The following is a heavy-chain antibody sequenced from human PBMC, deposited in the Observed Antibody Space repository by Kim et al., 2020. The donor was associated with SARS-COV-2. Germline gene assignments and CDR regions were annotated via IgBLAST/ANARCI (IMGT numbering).Heavy chain of an antibody. CDR3: ARDRRDGYNYVGLWYFDL. D-gene: IGHD5-12*01. J-gene: IGHJ2*01. V-gene: IGHV3-53*01. Sequence: GGSLRLSCAASGFTVSSNYMSWVRQAPGKGLEWVSVIYSGGSTYYADSVKGRFTISRDNSKNTLYLQMNSLRAEDTAVYYCARDRRDGYNYVGLWYFDLWGRGTLVTVSS. CDR2: IYSGGST. CDR1: GFTVSSNY.